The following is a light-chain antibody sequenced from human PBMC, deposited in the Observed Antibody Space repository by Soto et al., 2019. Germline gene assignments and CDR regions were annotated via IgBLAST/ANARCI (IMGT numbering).Light chain of an antibody. J-gene: IGLJ3*02. CDR2: KDS. CDR1: ILAKKY. Sequence: SYELTQPSSESVSPGQTARITCSGHILAKKYARWFQQKAGQAPLLVIYKDSERPSTISERFSGSSSGTTVTLNISGARFDDEADYYCYSADDNNWVFGGGTKLTVL. CDR3: YSADDNNWV. V-gene: IGLV3-27*01.